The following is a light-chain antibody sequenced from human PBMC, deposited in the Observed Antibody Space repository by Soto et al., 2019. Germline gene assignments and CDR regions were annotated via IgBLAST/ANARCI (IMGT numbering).Light chain of an antibody. V-gene: IGLV2-14*01. Sequence: QSVLTQPASVSGSPGQSITISCTGTSSDVGAYNFVSWYQQFPGKAPKLIIYEVSNRPSGVSTRFSGSKSVNTASLTISGLQAEDEADYHCSSYTSSSTLWVFGGGTKVTVL. CDR3: SSYTSSSTLWV. CDR1: SSDVGAYNF. J-gene: IGLJ3*02. CDR2: EVS.